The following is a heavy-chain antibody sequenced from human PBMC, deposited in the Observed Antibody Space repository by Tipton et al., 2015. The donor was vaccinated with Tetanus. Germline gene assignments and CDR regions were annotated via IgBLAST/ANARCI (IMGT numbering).Heavy chain of an antibody. Sequence: SLRLSCVVSGSTLDEHAMHWVRQAPGKGLEWVSGILWNSARIDYADSVRGRFTISIDNARNSLYLEMNSLRAEDTALYYCTKDLSPGGADRWGQGTLVIVSS. CDR2: ILWNSARI. V-gene: IGHV3-9*01. CDR1: GSTLDEHA. J-gene: IGHJ5*02. D-gene: IGHD4-23*01. CDR3: TKDLSPGGADR.